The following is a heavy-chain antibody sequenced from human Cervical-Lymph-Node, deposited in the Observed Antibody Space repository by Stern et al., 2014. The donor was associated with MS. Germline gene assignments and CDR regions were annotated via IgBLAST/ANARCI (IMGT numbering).Heavy chain of an antibody. Sequence: VQLVESGPEVKRPGESLKISCQASGYTFPSYWIGWGRQMPGKGLEWIAIIFPGGSDIRYSPSFQGQVTISADKSSSTAYLQWNNLKASDTAIYYCARQRYFDYWGQGTLVTVSS. V-gene: IGHV5-51*01. CDR2: IFPGGSDI. CDR3: ARQRYFDY. J-gene: IGHJ4*02. CDR1: GYTFPSYW.